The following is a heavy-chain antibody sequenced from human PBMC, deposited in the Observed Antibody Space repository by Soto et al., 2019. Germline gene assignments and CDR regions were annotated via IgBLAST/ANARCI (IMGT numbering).Heavy chain of an antibody. V-gene: IGHV1-69*13. CDR3: ARDPIIYSSYQDYYYYGMDV. CDR2: IIPIFGTA. CDR1: GGTFSSYA. J-gene: IGHJ6*02. Sequence: ASVKVSCKASGGTFSSYAISWVRQAPGQGLEWMGGIIPIFGTANYAQKFQGRVTITADESTSTAYMELSSLRSEDTAVYYCARDPIIYSSYQDYYYYGMDVWGQGTTVTVSS. D-gene: IGHD6-6*01.